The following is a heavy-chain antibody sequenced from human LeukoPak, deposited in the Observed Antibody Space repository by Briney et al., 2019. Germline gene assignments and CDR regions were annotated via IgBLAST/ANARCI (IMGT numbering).Heavy chain of an antibody. Sequence: GGSLRVSCAASGFVFSGYAMAWVRQAPGKGLELVSGISCGSGRTYYADSVKGRFTISRDNSKNTLYLQRDGLRAEDTAVYYCAKRDYYDDTNYYPLFDYWGQGTLVTVSS. V-gene: IGHV3-23*01. D-gene: IGHD3-16*01. J-gene: IGHJ4*02. CDR1: GFVFSGYA. CDR3: AKRDYYDDTNYYPLFDY. CDR2: ISCGSGRT.